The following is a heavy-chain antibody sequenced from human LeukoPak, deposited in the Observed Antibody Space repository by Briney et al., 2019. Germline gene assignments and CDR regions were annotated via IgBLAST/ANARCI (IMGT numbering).Heavy chain of an antibody. CDR3: ARDIEDIVVVPAATPLYYYYGMDV. D-gene: IGHD2-2*02. V-gene: IGHV3-7*01. CDR1: GFTFSSYW. Sequence: GGSLRLSCAASGFTFSSYWMNWARQAPGKGLEWVASINHNGNVNYYVDSVKGRFTISRDNAKNSLYLQMSSLRAEDTAVYYCARDIEDIVVVPAATPLYYYYGMDVWGQGTTVTVSS. CDR2: INHNGNVN. J-gene: IGHJ6*02.